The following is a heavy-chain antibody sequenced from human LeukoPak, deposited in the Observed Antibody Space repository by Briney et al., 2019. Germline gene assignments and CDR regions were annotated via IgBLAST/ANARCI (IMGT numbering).Heavy chain of an antibody. CDR2: IRYDGSNK. Sequence: TGGSLRLSCAASGFTFSYYGMHWVRQAPGKGLEWVAFIRYDGSNKYYADSVKGRFTISRDDSKNTLYLQMNSLIAEDTAVYFCAKDHASLMLGDAFDIWGQGTMVTVSS. V-gene: IGHV3-30*02. D-gene: IGHD2-8*01. CDR3: AKDHASLMLGDAFDI. J-gene: IGHJ3*02. CDR1: GFTFSYYG.